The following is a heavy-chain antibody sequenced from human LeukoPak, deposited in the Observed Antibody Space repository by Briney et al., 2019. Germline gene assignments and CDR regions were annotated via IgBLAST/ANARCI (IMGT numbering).Heavy chain of an antibody. CDR1: GYAFTGYY. V-gene: IGHV1-2*02. D-gene: IGHD5-18*01. Sequence: ASVKVSCKASGYAFTGYYLHWVRQAPGQGLEWMGWINPNSGGTNYAQKFQGRVTMTRDTSISTAYMELSRLRSDDTAVYYCAVTAMVLTFDYWGQGTLVTVSS. CDR2: INPNSGGT. J-gene: IGHJ4*02. CDR3: AVTAMVLTFDY.